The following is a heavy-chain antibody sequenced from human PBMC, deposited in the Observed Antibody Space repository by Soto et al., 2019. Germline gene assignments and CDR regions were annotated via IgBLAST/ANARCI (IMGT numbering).Heavy chain of an antibody. D-gene: IGHD6-25*01. V-gene: IGHV3-7*05. CDR2: IKGDGSAK. CDR3: ARDVSPGSSGYYLDDFDI. J-gene: IGHJ3*02. Sequence: EVQLVESGGGLVQPGGSLRLSFAASGFTFGNYWMTWVRQAPGKGLEWVANIKGDGSAKSYLDSVRGRFTVSRDNAENSLFLQMTILRAEDTALSYCARDVSPGSSGYYLDDFDIWGQGTMVTVS. CDR1: GFTFGNYW.